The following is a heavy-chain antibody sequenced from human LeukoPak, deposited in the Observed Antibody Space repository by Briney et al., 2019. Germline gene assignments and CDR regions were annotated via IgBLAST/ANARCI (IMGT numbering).Heavy chain of an antibody. V-gene: IGHV2-5*02. J-gene: IGHJ4*02. Sequence: SGPTLVKPTQTLTLTCTFSGFSFSTRGVGVGWLRQPPGKALEWLALIYWDDDKRYSPSLKSRLTITKDTSKNQVVLIMTNMDPVDTATYYYAHRPSGPLQFDYWGQGILVTVSS. CDR3: AHRPSGPLQFDY. CDR1: GFSFSTRGVG. D-gene: IGHD1-26*01. CDR2: IYWDDDK.